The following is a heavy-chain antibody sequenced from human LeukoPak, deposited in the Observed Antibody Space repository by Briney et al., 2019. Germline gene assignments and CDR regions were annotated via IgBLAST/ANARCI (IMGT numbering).Heavy chain of an antibody. J-gene: IGHJ4*02. CDR2: IWYDGDEI. CDR3: AREQQGRRAAFDY. D-gene: IGHD1-1*01. V-gene: IGHV3-30*02. Sequence: GGSLRLSCAASGFTFRSSGMHWVRQTPGKGLEWVAFIWYDGDEIYYADSVKGRLTISRDNSRNTLYLQMNSLRTEDTAVYYCAREQQGRRAAFDYWGQGTPVTVSS. CDR1: GFTFRSSG.